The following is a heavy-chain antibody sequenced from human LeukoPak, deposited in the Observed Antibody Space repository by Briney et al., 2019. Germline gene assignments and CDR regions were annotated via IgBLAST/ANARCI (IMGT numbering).Heavy chain of an antibody. D-gene: IGHD3-10*01. CDR2: IYYSGST. J-gene: IGHJ4*02. V-gene: IGHV4-39*01. CDR1: GGSISSSSYY. CDR3: ARGLLWFGELLYYFDY. Sequence: SETLSLTCTVSGGSISSSSYYWGWIRQPPGTGLEWLGSIYYSGSTYYNPSLKSRVTISVDTSKNQFSLKLSSVTAADTAVYYCARGLLWFGELLYYFDYWGQGTLVTVSS.